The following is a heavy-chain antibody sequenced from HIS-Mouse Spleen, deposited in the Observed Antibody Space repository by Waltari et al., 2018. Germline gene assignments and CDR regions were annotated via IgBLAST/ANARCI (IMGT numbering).Heavy chain of an antibody. CDR3: AREIPYSSSWYDWYFDL. J-gene: IGHJ2*01. CDR2: IYYSEST. V-gene: IGHV4-39*07. D-gene: IGHD6-13*01. CDR1: GGSISSSSYY. Sequence: QLQLQESGPGLVKPSETLSLTCTVSGGSISSSSYYWGWIRQPPGKGPEWSGSIYYSESTYSNPSLKSRVTISVDTSKTQFSLRLSSVTAADTAVYYCAREIPYSSSWYDWYFDLWGRGTLVTVSS.